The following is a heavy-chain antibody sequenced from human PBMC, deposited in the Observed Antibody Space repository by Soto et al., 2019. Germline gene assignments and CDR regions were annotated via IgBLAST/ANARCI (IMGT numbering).Heavy chain of an antibody. Sequence: EVQLVESGGGLVQPGGSLRLSCAASGFTFSSYWMSWVRQAPGKGLEWVANIRQDGSDKYYVDSVKGRFTISRDNSKNSLYLQMNSLRAADTAIYYCASPQQWLGQRGDFAYWGQGTLVTVSS. D-gene: IGHD6-19*01. CDR3: ASPQQWLGQRGDFAY. J-gene: IGHJ4*02. V-gene: IGHV3-7*05. CDR2: IRQDGSDK. CDR1: GFTFSSYW.